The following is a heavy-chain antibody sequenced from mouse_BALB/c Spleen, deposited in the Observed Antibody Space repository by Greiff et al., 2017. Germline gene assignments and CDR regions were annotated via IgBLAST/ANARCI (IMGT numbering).Heavy chain of an antibody. CDR2: ISSGGSYT. Sequence: EVKLMESGGGLVKPGGSLKLSCAASGFTFSSYTMSWVRQTPEKRLEWVATISSGGSYTYYPDSVKGRFTISRDNAKNTLYLQMSSLKSEDTAMYYCTSCYGSRRGYFEVWGAGTTVTVSS. D-gene: IGHD1-1*01. CDR1: GFTFSSYT. J-gene: IGHJ1*01. V-gene: IGHV5-6-4*01. CDR3: TSCYGSRRGYFEV.